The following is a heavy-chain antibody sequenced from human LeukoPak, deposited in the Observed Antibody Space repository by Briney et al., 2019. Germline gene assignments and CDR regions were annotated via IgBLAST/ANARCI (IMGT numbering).Heavy chain of an antibody. CDR3: ARDYLPTRDFWSGYYYYYYYYMDV. V-gene: IGHV1-18*01. CDR1: GYTFTSYG. Sequence: ASVKVSCKASGYTFTSYGISWVRQAPGQGLEWVGWISAYNGNTNYAQKLQGRVTMTTDTSTSTAYMELRSLRSDDTAVYYCARDYLPTRDFWSGYYYYYYYYMDVWGKGTTVTVSS. D-gene: IGHD3-3*01. CDR2: ISAYNGNT. J-gene: IGHJ6*03.